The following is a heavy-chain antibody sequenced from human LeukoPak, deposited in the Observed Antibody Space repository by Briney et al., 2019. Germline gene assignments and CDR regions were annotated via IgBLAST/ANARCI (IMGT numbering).Heavy chain of an antibody. Sequence: SETLPLTCTVSGGSISSGDYYWSWIRQPPGKGLEWIGYIYYSGSTYYNPSLKSRVTISVDTSKNQFSLKLSSVTAADTAVYYCARELAYCGGDCYSFDYWGQGTLVTVSS. J-gene: IGHJ4*02. CDR1: GGSISSGDYY. D-gene: IGHD2-21*02. CDR3: ARELAYCGGDCYSFDY. CDR2: IYYSGST. V-gene: IGHV4-30-4*01.